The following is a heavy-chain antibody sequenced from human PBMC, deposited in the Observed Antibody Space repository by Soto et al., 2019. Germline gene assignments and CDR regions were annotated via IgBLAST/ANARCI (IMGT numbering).Heavy chain of an antibody. CDR3: ARGLFVVVSYFES. V-gene: IGHV1-69*02. J-gene: IGHJ4*02. CDR1: GGTFRNYP. Sequence: QVQLVQSGTEVKKPGSSVKVSCKASGGTFRNYPINWVRQAPGQGLEWMGSIFPLTDIPDYAQNFQASLTMSADKSTGMAHLDLSSLTSDDSAMYFCARGLFVVVSYFESWGAGTLVTVSS. CDR2: IFPLTDIP.